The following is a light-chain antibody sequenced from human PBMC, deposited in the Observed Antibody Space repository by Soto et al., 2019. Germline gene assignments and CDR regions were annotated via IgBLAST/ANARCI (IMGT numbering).Light chain of an antibody. CDR3: SSYTSSSTLV. CDR2: YVS. V-gene: IGLV2-14*01. Sequence: QSALTQPASVSGSPGQSITISCTGTSSDVGGYNYVSWYQQHPGKAPKLMIYYVSNRPSGVSNRFSGSKSGNTASLTISGLQAEDDADYYCSSYTSSSTLVFGTGTKVTVL. J-gene: IGLJ1*01. CDR1: SSDVGGYNY.